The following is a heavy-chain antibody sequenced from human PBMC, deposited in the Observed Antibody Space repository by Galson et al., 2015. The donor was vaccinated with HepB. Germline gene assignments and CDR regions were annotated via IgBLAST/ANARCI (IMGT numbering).Heavy chain of an antibody. CDR2: IYSGGYR. CDR1: GFSVSTNY. Sequence: SLRLSCAASGFSVSTNYMTWVRQAPGKGLEWVAIIYSGGYRSYADSVKGRFTISRDNSKNTVFLQMNSLRAEDTAVYCCARATSGGYCSRTDCYYFDNWGQGTLVTVSS. V-gene: IGHV3-53*01. D-gene: IGHD2-2*01. CDR3: ARATSGGYCSRTDCYYFDN. J-gene: IGHJ4*02.